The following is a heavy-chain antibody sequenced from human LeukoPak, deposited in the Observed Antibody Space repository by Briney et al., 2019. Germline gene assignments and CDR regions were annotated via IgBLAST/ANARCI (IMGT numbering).Heavy chain of an antibody. CDR2: ISSSSSYT. CDR3: GRDPNGDYIGAFDF. CDR1: GFTFSSYY. V-gene: IGHV3-21*04. D-gene: IGHD4-17*01. Sequence: GGSLRLSCAASGFTFSSYYMNWVRQAPGKGLEWVSSISSSSSYTYYADSVKGRFTISRDNAKSSLSLQMNSLRADDTAIYYCGRDPNGDYIGAFDFWGQGTMVSVSS. J-gene: IGHJ3*01.